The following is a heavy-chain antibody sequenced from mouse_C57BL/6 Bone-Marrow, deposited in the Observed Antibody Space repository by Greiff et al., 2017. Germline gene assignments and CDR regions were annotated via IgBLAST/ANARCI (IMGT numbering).Heavy chain of an antibody. Sequence: VQLQQPGAELVKPGASVKLSCKASGYTFTSYWMHWVKQRPGQGLEWIGMIHPNSGSTNYNEKFKSKATLTVDKSSSTAYMQLSSLTSEDSAVYYCARTGTRVDYAMDYWGQGTSVTVSS. CDR1: GYTFTSYW. CDR2: IHPNSGST. V-gene: IGHV1-64*01. D-gene: IGHD4-1*01. CDR3: ARTGTRVDYAMDY. J-gene: IGHJ4*01.